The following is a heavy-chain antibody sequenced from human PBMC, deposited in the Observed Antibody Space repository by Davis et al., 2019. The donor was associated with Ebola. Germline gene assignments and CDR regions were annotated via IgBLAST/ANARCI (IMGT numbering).Heavy chain of an antibody. V-gene: IGHV1-3*01. Sequence: ASVKVSCKASGYSFTSYAIHWVRQAPGQRLEWMGWINAGNGNTKYSQKFQGRVTITRDTSASTAYMELSSLRSEDTAVYYCARGTKVIELLQHNWFDPWGQGTLVTVSS. CDR1: GYSFTSYA. CDR2: INAGNGNT. J-gene: IGHJ5*02. CDR3: ARGTKVIELLQHNWFDP. D-gene: IGHD2-15*01.